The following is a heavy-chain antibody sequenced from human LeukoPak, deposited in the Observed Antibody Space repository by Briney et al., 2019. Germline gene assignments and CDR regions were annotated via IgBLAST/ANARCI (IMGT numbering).Heavy chain of an antibody. CDR1: EFTFSSYW. Sequence: GGSLRLSGAASEFTFSSYWMHWVRQAPGKGLVWVSRISSDGSSTSYADSVKGRFTIFRDNAKNTLYLQMNSLGAEDTAVYYCARALPPSVNTPWKWGQGTQVTVSS. CDR2: ISSDGSST. V-gene: IGHV3-74*01. J-gene: IGHJ4*02. D-gene: IGHD1-1*01. CDR3: ARALPPSVNTPWK.